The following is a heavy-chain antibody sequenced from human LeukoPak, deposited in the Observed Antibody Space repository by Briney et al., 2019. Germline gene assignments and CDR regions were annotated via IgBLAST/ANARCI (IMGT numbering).Heavy chain of an antibody. CDR3: AKVASSGAYYPDY. CDR1: GFTFSSYG. D-gene: IGHD6-19*01. J-gene: IGHJ4*02. CDR2: IRYDGSNK. Sequence: GGSLRLSCAASGFTFSSYGMHWVRQAPGKGLEWVAFIRYDGSNKYYADSVKGRFTISRDNSKNTLYLQMNSLRAEDTAVYYCAKVASSGAYYPDYWGQGTLVTVSS. V-gene: IGHV3-30*02.